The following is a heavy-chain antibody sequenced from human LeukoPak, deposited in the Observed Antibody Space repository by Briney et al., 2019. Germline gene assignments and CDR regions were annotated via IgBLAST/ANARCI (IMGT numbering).Heavy chain of an antibody. CDR2: MSCNSGRI. D-gene: IGHD5-12*01. CDR1: GFTFDDYA. Sequence: GGSLRLSCAASGFTFDDYAMHWVRQAPGNGLEWVSDMSCNSGRIGYADSVKGRFTISRDNAKNSLYLQMNSLRAEDTALYYCAKVHSGYDFNWYFDLWGRGTLVTVSS. J-gene: IGHJ2*01. CDR3: AKVHSGYDFNWYFDL. V-gene: IGHV3-9*01.